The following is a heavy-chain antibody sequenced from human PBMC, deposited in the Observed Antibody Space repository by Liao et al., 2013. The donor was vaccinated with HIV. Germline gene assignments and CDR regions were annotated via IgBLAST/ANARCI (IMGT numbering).Heavy chain of an antibody. Sequence: QVQLQQWGAGLLKPSETLSLTCAVYHGLFNDYYWSWIRQSPGKGLEWIGEINHNGNTNYNPSLKSRLTISETSKNQFSLKLRSVTAADTATYFCARGYFDAVTEHQGSAHFDRWGQGSLVTVSS. CDR3: ARGYFDAVTEHQGSAHFDR. CDR2: INHNGNT. J-gene: IGHJ4*02. CDR1: HGLFNDYY. D-gene: IGHD2/OR15-2a*01. V-gene: IGHV4-34*01.